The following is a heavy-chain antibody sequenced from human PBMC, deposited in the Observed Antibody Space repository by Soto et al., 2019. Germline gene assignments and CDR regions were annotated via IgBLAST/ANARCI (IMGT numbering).Heavy chain of an antibody. CDR1: GFSFSNYA. V-gene: IGHV3-23*01. CDR2: ISGRDDST. CDR3: ARDRERDAWYEDY. Sequence: EVQLLESEGDLVQPGGSLRLPCVASGFSFSNYAMSWVRQVPGKGLEWVSVISGRDDSTYYADSVKGRFTISRDNSKNTLYLQMNSLRAEDTAIYYCARDRERDAWYEDYWGQGTLVTVSS. J-gene: IGHJ4*02. D-gene: IGHD6-13*01.